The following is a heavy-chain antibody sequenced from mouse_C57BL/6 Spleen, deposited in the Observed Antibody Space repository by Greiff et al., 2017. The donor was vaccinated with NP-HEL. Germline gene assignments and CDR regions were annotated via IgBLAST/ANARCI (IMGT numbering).Heavy chain of an antibody. CDR3: ARLPNWDDYAMDY. CDR1: GFTFSDYG. V-gene: IGHV5-15*01. CDR2: ISNLAYSI. J-gene: IGHJ4*01. D-gene: IGHD4-1*01. Sequence: EVQLQESGGGLVQPGGSLKLSCAASGFTFSDYGMAWVRQAPRKGPEWVAFISNLAYSIYYADTVTGRFTISRENAKNTLYLEMSSLRSEDTAMYYCARLPNWDDYAMDYWGQGTSVTVSS.